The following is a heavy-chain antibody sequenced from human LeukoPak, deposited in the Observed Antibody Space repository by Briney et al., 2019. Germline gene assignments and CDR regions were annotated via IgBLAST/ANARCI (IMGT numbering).Heavy chain of an antibody. CDR3: ARGVGVTIRTSNFDY. CDR2: ISTTSDYI. Sequence: GGSLRLSCAASGFTFSNYDMSWARQAPGKGLEWVSSISTTSDYIYYAGSVKGRFTVSRDNAKNSLFLQMNSLRAEDTAVYYCARGVGVTIRTSNFDYWGQGTLVTASS. V-gene: IGHV3-21*01. CDR1: GFTFSNYD. J-gene: IGHJ4*02. D-gene: IGHD1-26*01.